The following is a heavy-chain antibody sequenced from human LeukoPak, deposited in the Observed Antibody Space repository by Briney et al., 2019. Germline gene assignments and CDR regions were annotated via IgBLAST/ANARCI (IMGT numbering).Heavy chain of an antibody. CDR3: ARVGDHFHWNLDL. J-gene: IGHJ2*01. CDR1: GFTVTTNY. Sequence: GRSLRLSCAASGFTVTTNYMNWVRQAPGKGLEWVSIIYSGATTYYADSVKGRFTISRDTSKNTVSLQMNSLRAEDTAVYFCARVGDHFHWNLDLWGRGTLVTVSS. CDR2: IYSGATT. D-gene: IGHD3-3*02. V-gene: IGHV3-53*01.